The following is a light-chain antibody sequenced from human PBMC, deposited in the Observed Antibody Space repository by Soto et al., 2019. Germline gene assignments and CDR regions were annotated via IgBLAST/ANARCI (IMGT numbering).Light chain of an antibody. CDR1: QSVSNSY. J-gene: IGKJ1*01. CDR2: GAS. CDR3: QQYGSSPRT. V-gene: IGKV3-20*01. Sequence: EIVLTQSPGTLSLSPGERATLSCRASQSVSNSYLAWYQQKPGQDPRLLIYGASSRATGIPDRFSGSGSGTDFTLTISRLEPEDFAVYYCQQYGSSPRTFGQGTKVEIK.